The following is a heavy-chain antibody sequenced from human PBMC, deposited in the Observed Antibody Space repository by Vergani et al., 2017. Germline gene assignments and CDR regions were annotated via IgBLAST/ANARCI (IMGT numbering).Heavy chain of an antibody. CDR2: ISAYNGNT. CDR1: AYTFTSYY. Sequence: QVQLVQSGAEVKKPGASVKVSCQASAYTFTSYYIHWVRQAPGQGLEWMGWISAYNGNTNYAQKLQGRVTMTTDTSTSTAYMELRSLRSDDTAVYYCARDPDIVVVPAAPYYYYYYGMDVWGQGTTVTVSS. D-gene: IGHD2-2*01. V-gene: IGHV1-18*04. J-gene: IGHJ6*02. CDR3: ARDPDIVVVPAAPYYYYYYGMDV.